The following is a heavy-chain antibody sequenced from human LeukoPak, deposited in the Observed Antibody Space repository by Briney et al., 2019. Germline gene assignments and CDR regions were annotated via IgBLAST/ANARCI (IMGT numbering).Heavy chain of an antibody. CDR1: AGSISSSSYY. V-gene: IGHV4-39*01. Sequence: SESLSLTCTVSAGSISSSSYYCGWLRQPPWKGLEWIGRIYYSGSTYYNPSLKSPVTMSVDTSKNQFSLKLSSVTAADTAVYYCARQTAAFDYWGEGTLVTVSS. CDR2: IYYSGST. CDR3: ARQTAAFDY. D-gene: IGHD6-13*01. J-gene: IGHJ4*02.